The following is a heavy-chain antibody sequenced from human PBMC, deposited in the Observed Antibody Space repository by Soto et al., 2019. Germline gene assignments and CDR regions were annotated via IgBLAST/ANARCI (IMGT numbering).Heavy chain of an antibody. CDR3: ARDPARLWLVYGMDV. CDR2: IWYDGSNK. J-gene: IGHJ6*02. CDR1: GFTFSSYG. V-gene: IGHV3-33*01. Sequence: QVQLVESGGGVVQPGRSLRLSCAASGFTFSSYGMHWVRQAPGKGLEWVAVIWYDGSNKYYADSVKGRFTISRDNSKNTLYLQMNSLRAEDMAVYYCARDPARLWLVYGMDVWGQGSTVTVSS. D-gene: IGHD6-19*01.